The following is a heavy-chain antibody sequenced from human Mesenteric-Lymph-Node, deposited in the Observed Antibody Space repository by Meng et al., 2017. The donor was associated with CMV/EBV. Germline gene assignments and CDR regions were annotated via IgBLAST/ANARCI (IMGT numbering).Heavy chain of an antibody. CDR2: INRDGSST. CDR3: AKDRDYYHYGMDV. CDR1: GFTFSIYW. Sequence: GGSLRLSCAASGFTFSIYWMHWVRQVPGKGLVWVSHINRDGSSTTYADSVKGRFTISRDNAKNTLYLQVNGLRAEDTAVYFCAKDRDYYHYGMDVWGQGTTVTVSS. V-gene: IGHV3-74*01. J-gene: IGHJ6*02.